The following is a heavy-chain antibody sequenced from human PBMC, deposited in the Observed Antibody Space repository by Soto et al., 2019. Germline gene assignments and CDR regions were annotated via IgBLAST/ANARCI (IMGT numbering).Heavy chain of an antibody. J-gene: IGHJ6*02. CDR2: ISAYNGNT. V-gene: IGHV1-18*01. CDR3: ARAEVVVAATTYYYYGMDV. CDR1: GYTFTSYG. Sequence: ASVKVSCKASGYTFTSYGISWVRQAPGQGLEWMGWISAYNGNTNYAQKLQGRVTMTTDTSTSTAYMELRSLRSDDTAVYYCARAEVVVAATTYYYYGMDVWGQGTTVTVS. D-gene: IGHD2-15*01.